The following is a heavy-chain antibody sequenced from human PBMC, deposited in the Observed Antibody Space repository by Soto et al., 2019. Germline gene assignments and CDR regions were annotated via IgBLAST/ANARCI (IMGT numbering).Heavy chain of an antibody. V-gene: IGHV1-69*01. CDR3: ARGESSDTGHD. CDR2: TIPIVGTT. Sequence: QVQLVQAGAEVQRPGSSVKVSCKASGGTCSSSAVSWVRQAPGQGLEWMGGTIPIVGTTHYAQKFQGRVTTNADESTHTAYMALNSLTSGDSAVYHCARGESSDTGHDWGEGTLVTVSS. D-gene: IGHD3-22*01. J-gene: IGHJ4*02. CDR1: GGTCSSSA.